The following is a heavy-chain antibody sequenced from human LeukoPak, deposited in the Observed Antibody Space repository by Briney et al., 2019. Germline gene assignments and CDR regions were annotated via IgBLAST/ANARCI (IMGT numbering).Heavy chain of an antibody. V-gene: IGHV3-48*04. CDR3: ARESLSTIFGVVITPYYYMDV. J-gene: IGHJ6*03. CDR2: ISSSSSTI. CDR1: GFTFSSYS. D-gene: IGHD3-3*01. Sequence: GGSLRLSCAASGFTFSSYSMNWVRQAPGKGLGWVSYISSSSSTIYYADSVKGRFTISRDNAKNSLYLQMNSLRAEDTAVYYCARESLSTIFGVVITPYYYMDVWGKGTTVTVSS.